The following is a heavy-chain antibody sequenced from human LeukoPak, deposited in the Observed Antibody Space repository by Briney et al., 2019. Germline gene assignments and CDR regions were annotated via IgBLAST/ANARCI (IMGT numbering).Heavy chain of an antibody. D-gene: IGHD3/OR15-3a*01. V-gene: IGHV1-24*01. CDR2: FDPEDGET. Sequence: ASVKVSCKVSGYTLTELSMHWVRQAPGKGLEWMGGFDPEDGETIYAQKFQGRVAMTEDTSTDTAYMELSSLRSEDTAVYYCATVAPEDYYFDYWGQGTLVTVSS. J-gene: IGHJ4*02. CDR1: GYTLTELS. CDR3: ATVAPEDYYFDY.